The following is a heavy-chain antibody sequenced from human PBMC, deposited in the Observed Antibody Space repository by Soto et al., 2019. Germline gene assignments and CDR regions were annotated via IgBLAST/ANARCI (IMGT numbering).Heavy chain of an antibody. V-gene: IGHV1-69*13. CDR2: IVPIYRTA. D-gene: IGHD6-13*01. CDR3: VRDSGAKLSSS. J-gene: IGHJ4*02. CDR1: GGPFSSYR. Sequence: SVKVSCKASGGPFSSYRINGVRQAPGQGLEWVGGIVPIYRTADYAQKFQGRVTITADETARTSYMVLRSLKFQDTAVYYCVRDSGAKLSSSWGQGTLVTVSS.